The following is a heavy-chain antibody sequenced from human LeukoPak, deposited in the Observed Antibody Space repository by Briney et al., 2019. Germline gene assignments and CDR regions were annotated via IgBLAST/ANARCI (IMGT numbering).Heavy chain of an antibody. D-gene: IGHD6-19*01. CDR3: ARQYSSGWYYFDY. CDR1: DASISRYY. Sequence: SETLSLTCTVSDASISRYYWGWIRQPPGKGLEWIGSIYYSGSTYYNPSLKSRVTISVDTSKNQFSLKLSSVTAADTAVYYCARQYSSGWYYFDYWGQGTLVTVSS. CDR2: IYYSGST. J-gene: IGHJ4*02. V-gene: IGHV4-39*01.